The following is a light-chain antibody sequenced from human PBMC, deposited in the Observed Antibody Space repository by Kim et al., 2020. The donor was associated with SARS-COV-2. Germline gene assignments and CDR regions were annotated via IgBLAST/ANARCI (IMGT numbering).Light chain of an antibody. CDR2: DVS. J-gene: IGLJ2*01. V-gene: IGLV2-14*04. CDR1: SSDVGGYNY. CDR3: SSYTGSSTLV. Sequence: GQSITISCTGTSSDVGGYNYVSWYHQHPGKAPNLMIYDVSKRPSGVSNRFSGSKSGNTASLPISGLQAEDEADYYCSSYTGSSTLVFGGGTKVTVL.